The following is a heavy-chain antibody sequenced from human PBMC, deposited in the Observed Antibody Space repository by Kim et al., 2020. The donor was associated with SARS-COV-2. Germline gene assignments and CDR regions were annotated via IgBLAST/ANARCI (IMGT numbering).Heavy chain of an antibody. CDR1: EFTFSSYA. V-gene: IGHV3-33*01. D-gene: IGHD1-26*01. CDR2: IWSDGSNK. J-gene: IGHJ6*02. Sequence: GGSLRLSCAASEFTFSSYAMHWVRQAPGKGLEWVAVIWSDGSNKYYADSVKGRFTISRDNSKNTLYLQMNSLRAEDTAVYYCARGSYYGTVSGDFYGMDVWGQGTTVTVSS. CDR3: ARGSYYGTVSGDFYGMDV.